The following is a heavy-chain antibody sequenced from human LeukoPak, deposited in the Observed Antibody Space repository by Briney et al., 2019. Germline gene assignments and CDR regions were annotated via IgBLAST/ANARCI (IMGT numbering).Heavy chain of an antibody. CDR1: GYTFTSYG. CDR3: ARDRGVSLELGPPKATPT. CDR2: IIPIFGTA. J-gene: IGHJ5*02. V-gene: IGHV1-69*13. Sequence: GASVKVSCKASGYTFTSYGISWVRQAPGQGLEWMGGIIPIFGTANYAQKFQGRVTITADESTSTAYMELSSLRSEDTAVYYCARDRGVSLELGPPKATPTWGQGTLVTVSS. D-gene: IGHD1-26*01.